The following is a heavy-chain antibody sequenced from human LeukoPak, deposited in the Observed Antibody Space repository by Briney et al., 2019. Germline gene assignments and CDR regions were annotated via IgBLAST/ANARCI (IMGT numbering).Heavy chain of an antibody. CDR1: GFTFDDYA. D-gene: IGHD1-1*01. CDR2: ISWNSGSI. J-gene: IGHJ3*02. V-gene: IGHV3-9*01. Sequence: GGSLRLSCAGSGFTFDDYAMHWVRQAPGKGLEWVSGISWNSGSIGYADSVKGRFTISRDNAKNSLYLQMNSLRAEDTALYYCAKDLIGGTTAYAFDIWGQGTMVTVSS. CDR3: AKDLIGGTTAYAFDI.